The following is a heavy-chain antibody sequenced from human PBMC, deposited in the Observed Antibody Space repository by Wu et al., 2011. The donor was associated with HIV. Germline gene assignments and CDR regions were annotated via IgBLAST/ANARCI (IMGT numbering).Heavy chain of an antibody. Sequence: QVQLMQSGADVKKPGSSVKISCGASGGASGVTFRDSSLNWVRQAPGQGLEWMGKIIPMSVTADYAQNLQGRVTITADESTSTVYMELTSLKSEDTAFYYCARGYSNGYFDTWGQGTLVTVSS. CDR1: GVTFRDSS. J-gene: IGHJ4*02. CDR3: ARGYSNGYFDT. V-gene: IGHV1-69*15. CDR2: IIPMSVTA. D-gene: IGHD4-11*01.